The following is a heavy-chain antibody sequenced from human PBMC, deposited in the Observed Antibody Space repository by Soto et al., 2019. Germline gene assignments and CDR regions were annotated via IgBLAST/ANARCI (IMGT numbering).Heavy chain of an antibody. CDR1: GGSISSYY. Sequence: SETLSLTCTVSGGSISSYYWSWIRQPPGKGLEWIGYIYYSGSTNYNPSLKSRVTISVDTSKNQFSLKLSSVTAADTAVYYCAYSTGWYRLDLWGQGTLVT. D-gene: IGHD6-19*01. CDR3: AYSTGWYRLDL. J-gene: IGHJ4*02. CDR2: IYYSGST. V-gene: IGHV4-59*01.